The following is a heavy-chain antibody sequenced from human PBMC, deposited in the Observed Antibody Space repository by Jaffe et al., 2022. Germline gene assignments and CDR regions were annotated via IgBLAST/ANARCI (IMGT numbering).Heavy chain of an antibody. CDR2: TRRIGNNYAI. Sequence: EVQLVESGGGLVQPGGSLKLSCAASGFTFSGSAIHWVRQASGKGLEWVGRTRRIGNNYAIAYTGSLKGRFTISRDDSKNTAYLQMNSLKTEDTAVYYCSLVDTDAFDFWGQGTMVTVSS. CDR3: SLVDTDAFDF. V-gene: IGHV3-73*02. D-gene: IGHD3-16*01. CDR1: GFTFSGSA. J-gene: IGHJ3*01.